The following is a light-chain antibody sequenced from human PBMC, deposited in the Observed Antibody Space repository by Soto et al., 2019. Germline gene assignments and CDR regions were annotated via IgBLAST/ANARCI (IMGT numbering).Light chain of an antibody. Sequence: EIVLTHSPGTLSLSPWERATLSCRASQSVTSNYLAWYQQKPGQAPRLLVYGASSRATGISDRFSGSGSGTDFTLTISRLEPEDFAVYYCQHYVSPPITFGQGTRLEIK. J-gene: IGKJ5*01. CDR3: QHYVSPPIT. V-gene: IGKV3-20*01. CDR2: GAS. CDR1: QSVTSNY.